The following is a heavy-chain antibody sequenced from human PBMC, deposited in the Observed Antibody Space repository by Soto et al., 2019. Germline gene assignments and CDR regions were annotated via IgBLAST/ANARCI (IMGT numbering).Heavy chain of an antibody. J-gene: IGHJ6*03. V-gene: IGHV1-18*01. CDR3: ARVGVRDFNYYYMDV. Sequence: ASVKVSCKASGYTFTSYGISWVRQAPGQGLEWMGWISAYNGNTNYAQKLQGRVTMTTDTSTSTAYMELRSLRSDDTAVYYCARVGVRDFNYYYMDVWGKGTTVTVSS. D-gene: IGHD3-10*01. CDR1: GYTFTSYG. CDR2: ISAYNGNT.